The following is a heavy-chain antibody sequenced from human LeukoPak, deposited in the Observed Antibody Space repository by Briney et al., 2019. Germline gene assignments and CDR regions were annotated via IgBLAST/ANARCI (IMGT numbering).Heavy chain of an antibody. CDR1: GYTFTSYG. V-gene: IGHV1-18*01. J-gene: IGHJ4*02. Sequence: ASVKVSCKTSGYTFTSYGISWVRQAPGQGLEWMGWISAYNGNTNYAQKLQGRVTMTTDTSTSTAYMELRSLRSDDTAVYYCARVKGYYDSSGPRDYWGQGTLVTVSS. CDR2: ISAYNGNT. CDR3: ARVKGYYDSSGPRDY. D-gene: IGHD3-22*01.